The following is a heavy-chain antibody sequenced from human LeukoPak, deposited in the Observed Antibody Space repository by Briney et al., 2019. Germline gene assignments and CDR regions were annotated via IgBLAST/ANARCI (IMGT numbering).Heavy chain of an antibody. CDR3: AREYSSSSGHFDF. Sequence: SETLSLTCTVSGASISSYYCSWIRQPPGKGLEWFGYIYYSGSTSYNPSLKSRVTISLDTSKNQFSLKLSSVTAADTAVYYCAREYSSSSGHFDFWGQGTLVTVSS. CDR1: GASISSYY. D-gene: IGHD6-6*01. V-gene: IGHV4-59*01. CDR2: IYYSGST. J-gene: IGHJ4*02.